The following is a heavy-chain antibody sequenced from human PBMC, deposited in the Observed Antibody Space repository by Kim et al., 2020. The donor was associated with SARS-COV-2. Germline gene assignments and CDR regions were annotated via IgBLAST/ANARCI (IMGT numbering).Heavy chain of an antibody. J-gene: IGHJ5*02. D-gene: IGHD3-22*01. CDR3: ARYYDSSGYRFDP. CDR2: INHSGST. CDR1: GGSFSGYY. Sequence: DTLSLTCAVYGGSFSGYYWSWIRQPPGKGLEWIGEINHSGSTNYNPSLKSRVTISVDTSKNQFSLKLSSVTAADTAVYYCARYYDSSGYRFDPWGQGT. V-gene: IGHV4-34*01.